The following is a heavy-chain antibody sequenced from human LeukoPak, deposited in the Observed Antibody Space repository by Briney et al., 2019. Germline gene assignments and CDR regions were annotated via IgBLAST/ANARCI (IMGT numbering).Heavy chain of an antibody. CDR3: ARLIVVVVAARSYYYYYYMDV. V-gene: IGHV3-48*01. J-gene: IGHJ6*03. Sequence: PGGSLRLSCAASGFTFSSYSMNWVRQAPGKGLEWVSYISSSSSTIYCADSVKGRFTISRDNAKNSLYLQMNSLRAEDTAVYYCARLIVVVVAARSYYYYYYMDVWGKGTTVTVSS. CDR1: GFTFSSYS. D-gene: IGHD2-15*01. CDR2: ISSSSSTI.